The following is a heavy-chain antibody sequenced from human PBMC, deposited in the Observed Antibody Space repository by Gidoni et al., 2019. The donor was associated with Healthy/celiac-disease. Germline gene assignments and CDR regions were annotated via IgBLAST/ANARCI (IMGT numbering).Heavy chain of an antibody. CDR2: ISYDGSNK. Sequence: QVQLVESGGGVVQPGRSLRLSCAASGFTFSSYGMHWVRQAPGKGLEGGAVISYDGSNKDYADSVKGRFTISRDNSKNTLYLQMNSLRAEDTAVYYCAKDLEESFDYWGQGTLVTVSS. J-gene: IGHJ4*02. V-gene: IGHV3-30*18. CDR3: AKDLEESFDY. CDR1: GFTFSSYG.